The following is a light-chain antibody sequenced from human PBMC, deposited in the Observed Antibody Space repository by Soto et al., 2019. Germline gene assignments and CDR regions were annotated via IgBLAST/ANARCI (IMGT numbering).Light chain of an antibody. CDR1: RTISDY. J-gene: IGKJ1*01. Sequence: IQKNQPPSSLSASVRDIVTITCGTSRTISDYLNWYQQKPGKSPKLLSYAASSLQRVGPSRFSGSGSGTDFTRTISSLQPEDFATYYGQQSYSTPRTFGQGTKVDIK. V-gene: IGKV1-39*01. CDR2: AAS. CDR3: QQSYSTPRT.